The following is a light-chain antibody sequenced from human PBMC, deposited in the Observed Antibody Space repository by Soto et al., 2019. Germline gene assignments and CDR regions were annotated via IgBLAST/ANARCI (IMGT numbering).Light chain of an antibody. J-gene: IGLJ2*01. CDR1: SGSIASNY. CDR2: EDN. Sequence: NFMLTQPHSVSESPGKTVTISCTRSSGSIASNYVQWYQQRPGSAPTTVIYEDNQRPSGVPDRFSGSIDSSSNSASLTISALKTEDEADYYCQSYDSSNPVVFGGGTELTVL. V-gene: IGLV6-57*03. CDR3: QSYDSSNPVV.